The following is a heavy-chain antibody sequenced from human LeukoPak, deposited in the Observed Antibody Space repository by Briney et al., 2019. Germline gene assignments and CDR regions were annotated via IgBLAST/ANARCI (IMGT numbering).Heavy chain of an antibody. D-gene: IGHD4-17*01. V-gene: IGHV3-7*01. J-gene: IGHJ4*02. Sequence: GGSLRLSCAASGFTFSSYWMSWVRQAPGKGLEWVANIKQDGSEKYYVDSVKGRFTISRDNAKNSLYLQMNRLSADDTALYYCARDRLYGDYDSNFDSWGQGTLVTVSS. CDR3: ARDRLYGDYDSNFDS. CDR2: IKQDGSEK. CDR1: GFTFSSYW.